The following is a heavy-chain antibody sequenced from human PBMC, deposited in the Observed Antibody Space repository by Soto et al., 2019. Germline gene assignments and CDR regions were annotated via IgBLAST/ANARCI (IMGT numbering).Heavy chain of an antibody. CDR1: GFTFSNAW. V-gene: IGHV3-15*01. D-gene: IGHD3-3*01. Sequence: EVQLVESGGGLVKPGGSLRLSCAASGFTFSNAWMSWVRQAPGKGLEWVGRIKSKTDGGTTDYAAPVKGRFTISRDDSKNTLYLQMNSLNTEDTAVYYCTLEYYDFWSGYYEDYWGQGTLVTVSS. J-gene: IGHJ4*02. CDR3: TLEYYDFWSGYYEDY. CDR2: IKSKTDGGTT.